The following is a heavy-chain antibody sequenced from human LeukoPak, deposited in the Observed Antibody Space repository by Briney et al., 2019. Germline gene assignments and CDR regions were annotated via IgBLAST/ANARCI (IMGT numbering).Heavy chain of an antibody. CDR3: AIDSWELRGY. V-gene: IGHV3-7*01. D-gene: IGHD1-26*01. J-gene: IGHJ4*02. CDR2: IKQDGSEK. CDR1: GFSLSSYW. Sequence: GGSLRLSCAASGFSLSSYWMNWVRQAPGKGLEWVANIKQDGSEKYYMDSVKGRFTVSRDNAKNSLYLQMNSLRADDTAVCYCAIDSWELRGYWGQGTLVTVSS.